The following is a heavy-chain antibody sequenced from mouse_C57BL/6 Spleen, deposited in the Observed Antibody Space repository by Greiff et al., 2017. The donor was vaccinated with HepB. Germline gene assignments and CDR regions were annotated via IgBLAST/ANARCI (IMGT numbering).Heavy chain of an antibody. CDR2: IHPNSGST. D-gene: IGHD2-1*01. Sequence: QVQLQQPGAELVKPGASVKLSCKASGYTFTSYWMHWVKQRPGQGLEWIGMIHPNSGSTNYNEKFKSKATLTVDKSSSTAYMQLSSLTSEDSAVYYCACYGNPTGGYAMDYWGQGTSVTVSS. J-gene: IGHJ4*01. CDR1: GYTFTSYW. CDR3: ACYGNPTGGYAMDY. V-gene: IGHV1-64*01.